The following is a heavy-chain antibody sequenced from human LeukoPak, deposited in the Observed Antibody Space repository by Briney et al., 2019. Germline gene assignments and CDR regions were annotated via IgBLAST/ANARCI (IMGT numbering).Heavy chain of an antibody. J-gene: IGHJ6*03. D-gene: IGHD1-1*01. V-gene: IGHV3-21*01. CDR1: GFTFSSYS. CDR2: ISSSSSYI. Sequence: PGGSLRLSCAASGFTFSSYSMNWIRQAPGKGLEWVSSISSSSSYIYYADSVKGRFTISRDNAKNSLYLQMNSLRAEDTAVYYCARMDDPYYYYMDVWGKGTTVTVSS. CDR3: ARMDDPYYYYMDV.